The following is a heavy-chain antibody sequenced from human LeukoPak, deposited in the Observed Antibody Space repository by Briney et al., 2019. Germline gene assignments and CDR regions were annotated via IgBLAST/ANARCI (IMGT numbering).Heavy chain of an antibody. V-gene: IGHV3-48*03. J-gene: IGHJ1*01. D-gene: IGHD3-3*01. CDR3: ARSGYLNG. Sequence: PGGSLRLSCAASGFTFSSYEMNWVRQAPGKGLEWVSYISNSASTMYYADSVKGRFTISRDNAKNSLYLQMNSLRAEDTAVYYCARSGYLNGWGQGTLVTVPS. CDR1: GFTFSSYE. CDR2: ISNSASTM.